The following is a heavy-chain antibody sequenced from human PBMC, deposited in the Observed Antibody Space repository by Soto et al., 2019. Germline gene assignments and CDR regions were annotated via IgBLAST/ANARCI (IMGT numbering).Heavy chain of an antibody. J-gene: IGHJ2*01. D-gene: IGHD5-12*01. Sequence: PLRLSYTVVDVTIISLCCRCILQSPREVLEWIGHISNTGTTNYSPSLKSRVFMSVDTSKTQISLKVSSVNAADTAVYYCARGTRSNSGYEPDWYFDLWGRGTLVTVSS. CDR1: DVTIISLC. V-gene: IGHV4-59*11. CDR3: ARGTRSNSGYEPDWYFDL. CDR2: ISNTGTT.